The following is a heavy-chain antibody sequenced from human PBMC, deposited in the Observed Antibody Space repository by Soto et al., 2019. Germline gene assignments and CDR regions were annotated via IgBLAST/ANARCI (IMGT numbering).Heavy chain of an antibody. J-gene: IGHJ4*02. CDR3: ARSYGSGSRPFDY. CDR2: IIPGLAMS. Sequence: QVHLVQSGAEVKKPGSSVKVSCKASGDTFSSYTINWVRQVPGQGLEWMGRIIPGLAMSTYAHKFQGRVSLIADNSTNTAYMELSSLRSDDTAIYYCARSYGSGSRPFDYWGQGTLVTVSS. CDR1: GDTFSSYT. V-gene: IGHV1-69*02. D-gene: IGHD3-10*01.